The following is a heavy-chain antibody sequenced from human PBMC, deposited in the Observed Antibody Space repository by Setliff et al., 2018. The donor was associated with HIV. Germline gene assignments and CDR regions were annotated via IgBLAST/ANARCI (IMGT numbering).Heavy chain of an antibody. Sequence: SETLSLTCTISGGSFGVYRWSWIRQSAGRGLEWIGRIDSSGTTDYKPSLKGRVAIPVDTSRNQFSLRVTSVTAADTAVYFCARDRHSSGLGSYGPWGPGILVTVS. D-gene: IGHD3-10*01. CDR3: ARDRHSSGLGSYGP. CDR1: GGSFGVYR. J-gene: IGHJ5*02. V-gene: IGHV4-4*07. CDR2: IDSSGTT.